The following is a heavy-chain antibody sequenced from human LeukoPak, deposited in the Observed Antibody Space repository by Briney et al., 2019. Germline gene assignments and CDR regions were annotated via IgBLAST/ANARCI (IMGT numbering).Heavy chain of an antibody. CDR2: INHSGST. D-gene: IGHD4-17*01. V-gene: IGHV4-34*01. J-gene: IGHJ5*02. CDR3: ARGPALGDYQKFWFDP. Sequence: SETLSLTCAVYGGSFSGYYWSWIRQPPGKGLEWIGEINHSGSTNYNPSPKSRVTISVDTSKNQFSLKLSSVTAADTAVYYCARGPALGDYQKFWFDPWGQGTLVTVSS. CDR1: GGSFSGYY.